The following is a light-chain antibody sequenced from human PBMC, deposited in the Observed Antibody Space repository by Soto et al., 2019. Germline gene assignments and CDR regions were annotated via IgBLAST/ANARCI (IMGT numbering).Light chain of an antibody. V-gene: IGKV1-5*01. Sequence: DIQMTQSPATVSAYVGDSVTITCRASQSITTWLAWYQQRPGKAPKRLIYDVSSLQSGVPSRFSGSGSGTEFTLTIRSLQPADFATYYCQHYKMYSPWTLGQGAKVEIK. CDR1: QSITTW. CDR2: DVS. CDR3: QHYKMYSPWT. J-gene: IGKJ1*01.